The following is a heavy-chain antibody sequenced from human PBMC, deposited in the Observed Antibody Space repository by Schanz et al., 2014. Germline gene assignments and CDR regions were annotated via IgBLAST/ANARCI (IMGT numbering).Heavy chain of an antibody. D-gene: IGHD5-12*01. J-gene: IGHJ4*02. CDR1: GYTFTAYF. CDR2: INPNTGGT. Sequence: QVLLVQSGAEVKQPGASVKVSCKASGYTFTAYFIHWVRQAPGQGLKWMGRINPNTGGTNFAQKFQGRVTMTRDTSITTAYMDLSGLTSDDTATYFCARARYTGYDCSGYWGQGTLLIVSS. V-gene: IGHV1-2*06. CDR3: ARARYTGYDCSGY.